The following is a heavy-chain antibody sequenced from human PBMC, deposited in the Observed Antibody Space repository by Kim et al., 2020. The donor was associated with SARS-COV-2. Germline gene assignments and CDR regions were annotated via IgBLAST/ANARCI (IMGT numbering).Heavy chain of an antibody. CDR1: GFTFSSYS. J-gene: IGHJ5*02. D-gene: IGHD6-19*01. V-gene: IGHV3-21*01. CDR3: ARITSSRTGIAVAGTSGFDP. CDR2: ISSSSSYI. Sequence: GGSLRLSCAASGFTFSSYSMNWVRQAPGKGLEWVSSISSSSSYIYYADSVKGRFTISRDNAKNSLYLQMNSLRAEDTAVYYCARITSSRTGIAVAGTSGFDPWGQGTLVTVSS.